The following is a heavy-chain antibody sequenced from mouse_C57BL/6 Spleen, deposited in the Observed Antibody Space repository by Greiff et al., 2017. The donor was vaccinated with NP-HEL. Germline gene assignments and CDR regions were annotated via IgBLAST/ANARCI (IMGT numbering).Heavy chain of an antibody. CDR3: ARGDYSNPFDY. CDR1: GYTFTSYW. CDR2: IDPSDSYT. D-gene: IGHD2-5*01. V-gene: IGHV1-69*01. J-gene: IGHJ2*01. Sequence: QVQLQQSGAELVMPGASVKLSCKASGYTFTSYWMHWVKQRPGQGLEWIGEIDPSDSYTNYNQKFKGKSTLTVDKSSSTAYMQLSSLTSEDSAVYYCARGDYSNPFDYWGQGTTLTVSS.